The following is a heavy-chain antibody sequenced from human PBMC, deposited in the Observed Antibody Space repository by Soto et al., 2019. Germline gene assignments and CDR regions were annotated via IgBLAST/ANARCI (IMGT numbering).Heavy chain of an antibody. J-gene: IGHJ4*02. V-gene: IGHV3-23*01. CDR1: GFTFSSYA. Sequence: PXESLQLSCAASGFTFSSYAMSGVRQAPGKGLEWVSAISGSGGSTYYADSVKGRFTISRDNSKNTLYLQMKSLRAEDTAVYYCAKDFPCSGGSCYTPDYWGQGTLVTVSS. CDR3: AKDFPCSGGSCYTPDY. CDR2: ISGSGGST. D-gene: IGHD2-15*01.